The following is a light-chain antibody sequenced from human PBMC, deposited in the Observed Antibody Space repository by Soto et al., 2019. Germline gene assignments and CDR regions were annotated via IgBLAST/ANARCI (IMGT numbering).Light chain of an antibody. Sequence: EIVLTQSPGTLSLSPGQRATLSCRASESISRDYLAWYQQRRGQAPRLLIYGASSGATGIPDRFSGSGSGTDFTLTISRLEPEDFAIYYCQQYGGVPYTFGQGTKLEIK. V-gene: IGKV3-20*01. CDR2: GAS. CDR3: QQYGGVPYT. J-gene: IGKJ2*01. CDR1: ESISRDY.